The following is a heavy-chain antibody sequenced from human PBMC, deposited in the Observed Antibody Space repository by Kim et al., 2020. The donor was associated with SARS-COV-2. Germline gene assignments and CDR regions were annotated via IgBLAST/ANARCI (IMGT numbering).Heavy chain of an antibody. D-gene: IGHD2-2*01. Sequence: GGSLRLSCAVSGITVANYAMSWVRQAPGKGLEWVSGISGSDHSTNYADSVRGRFTISRDNSKNTLYLQMDSLRVDDTAIYYCAKDPNTSSDGFDHWGQGTLVTVSS. CDR3: AKDPNTSSDGFDH. CDR1: GITVANYA. J-gene: IGHJ4*02. V-gene: IGHV3-23*01. CDR2: ISGSDHST.